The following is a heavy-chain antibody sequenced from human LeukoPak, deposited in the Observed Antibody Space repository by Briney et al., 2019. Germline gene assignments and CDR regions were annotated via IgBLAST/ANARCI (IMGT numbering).Heavy chain of an antibody. D-gene: IGHD6-19*01. CDR2: FDYSGST. V-gene: IGHV4-59*05. Sequence: SETLSLTCTVSGGSISSYYWGWIRQPPGKGLEWIGTFDYSGSTYYNPSLKSRVTISVDTSKNQFSLILSSVTAADTAVYYCARHVQGAGTDYWGQGTLVTVSS. CDR3: ARHVQGAGTDY. CDR1: GGSISSYY. J-gene: IGHJ4*02.